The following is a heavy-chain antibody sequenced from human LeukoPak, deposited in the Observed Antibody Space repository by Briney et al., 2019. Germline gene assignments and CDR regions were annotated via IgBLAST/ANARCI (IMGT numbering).Heavy chain of an antibody. Sequence: PSETLSLTCTVSGGSISSYYWSWLRQPPGKGLEWIGYIYYSGSTNYNPSLKSRVTISVDTSKNQFSLKLSSVTAADTAVYYCARAGGGYSYGPFDPWGQGTLVTVSS. CDR3: ARAGGGYSYGPFDP. D-gene: IGHD5-18*01. CDR2: IYYSGST. CDR1: GGSISSYY. J-gene: IGHJ5*02. V-gene: IGHV4-59*01.